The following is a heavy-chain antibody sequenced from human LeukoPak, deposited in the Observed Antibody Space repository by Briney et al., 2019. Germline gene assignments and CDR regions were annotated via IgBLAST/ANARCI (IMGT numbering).Heavy chain of an antibody. D-gene: IGHD2-8*02. V-gene: IGHV5-51*01. Sequence: GESLKISCKASGYSFITYWIGWVRQMPGKGLEWMGTIYPGDSDTRYSPSFQGQVTISADKSITTAYLQWSSLKASDTAMYYCARSRRGKGAVLATIIDAFYMWGGGTLVTVSS. CDR2: IYPGDSDT. CDR1: GYSFITYW. CDR3: ARSRRGKGAVLATIIDAFYM. J-gene: IGHJ3*02.